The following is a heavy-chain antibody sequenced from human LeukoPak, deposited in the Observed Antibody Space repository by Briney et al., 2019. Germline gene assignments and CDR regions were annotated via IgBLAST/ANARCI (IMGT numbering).Heavy chain of an antibody. CDR3: AKVKNYYYYYMDV. V-gene: IGHV3-23*01. J-gene: IGHJ6*03. CDR1: GFTFSSYA. Sequence: GGSLRLSCAASGFTFSSYAMSWVRQAPGKGLEWVSAISGSGGSTYYADSVKGRFTISRDNSKNTLYLRMNSLRAEDTAVYYCAKVKNYYYYYMDVWGKGTTVTVSS. CDR2: ISGSGGST.